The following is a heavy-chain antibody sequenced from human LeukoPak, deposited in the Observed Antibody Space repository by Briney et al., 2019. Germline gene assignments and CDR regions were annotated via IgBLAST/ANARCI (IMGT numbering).Heavy chain of an antibody. V-gene: IGHV4-59*11. CDR2: IYYSGST. J-gene: IGHJ4*02. CDR1: GGSISSHY. D-gene: IGHD7-27*01. Sequence: SETLSLTCTVSGGSISSHYWSWIRQPPGKGLEWIGYIYYSGSTNYNPSLKSRVTISVDTSKNQFSLKLSSVTAADTAVYYCARDPLGGDYWSQGTLVTVSS. CDR3: ARDPLGGDY.